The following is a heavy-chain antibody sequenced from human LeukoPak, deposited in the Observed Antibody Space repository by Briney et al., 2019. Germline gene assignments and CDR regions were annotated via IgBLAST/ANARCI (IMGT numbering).Heavy chain of an antibody. V-gene: IGHV3-7*03. CDR2: IKEDGTAK. D-gene: IGHD5-12*01. CDR1: GFTFTSYW. CDR3: AKDLTYSGYDSYDY. J-gene: IGHJ4*02. Sequence: GGSLRLSCAASGFTFTSYWMSWVRQTPGKGLEWVADIKEDGTAKYYVDSVKGRFTISRDNAEKSLHLQMNSLRVEDTAVYYCAKDLTYSGYDSYDYWGQGTLVTVSS.